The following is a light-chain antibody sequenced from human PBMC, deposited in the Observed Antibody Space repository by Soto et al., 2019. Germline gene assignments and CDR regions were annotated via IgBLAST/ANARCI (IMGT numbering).Light chain of an antibody. CDR3: QQYNYWPPYT. CDR2: GAS. J-gene: IGKJ2*01. V-gene: IGKV3-15*01. CDR1: QSLSNN. Sequence: EIVMTQSPATLSVSPGERATLSCRASQSLSNNLAWYQQKPGQAPRLLIYGASTRATRIPARFSGSGSGTELTLTISSLQSGDFAVYYCQQYNYWPPYTFGQGTKVEIK.